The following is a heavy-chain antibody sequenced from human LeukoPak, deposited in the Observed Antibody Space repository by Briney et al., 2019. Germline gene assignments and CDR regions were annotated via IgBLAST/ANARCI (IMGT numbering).Heavy chain of an antibody. D-gene: IGHD3-10*02. Sequence: GGSLRLSCAACGFTFSSYNMNWVRQTPGQGLEWVSSITSGSSHIYYADSVKGRFTISRDNAKNSLYLQMNSLRAEDTAVYYCAELGITMIGGVWGKGTTVTISS. CDR1: GFTFSSYN. CDR2: ITSGSSHI. CDR3: AELGITMIGGV. J-gene: IGHJ6*04. V-gene: IGHV3-21*01.